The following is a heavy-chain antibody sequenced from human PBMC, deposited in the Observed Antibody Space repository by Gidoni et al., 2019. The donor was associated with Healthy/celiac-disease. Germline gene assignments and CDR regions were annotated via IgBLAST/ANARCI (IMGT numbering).Heavy chain of an antibody. CDR2: IYYSGST. CDR1: GGSISSYY. V-gene: IGHV4-59*01. CDR3: ARVVGATIWGAFDI. D-gene: IGHD1-26*01. J-gene: IGHJ3*02. Sequence: QVQLQESGPGLVKPSETLSLTCTVSGGSISSYYWSWIRQPPGKGLEWIGYIYYSGSTNYNPSLKSRVTISVDTSKNQFSLKLSSVTAADTAVYYCARVVGATIWGAFDIWGQGTMVTVSS.